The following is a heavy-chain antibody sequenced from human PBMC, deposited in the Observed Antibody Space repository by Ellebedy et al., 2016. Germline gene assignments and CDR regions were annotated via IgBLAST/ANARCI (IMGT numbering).Heavy chain of an antibody. J-gene: IGHJ5*02. V-gene: IGHV4-39*01. D-gene: IGHD6-19*01. Sequence: SETLSLTCTVSGGSISSSSYYWGWIRQPLGKGLEWIGSIYYSGSTYYNPSLKSRVTISVDTSKNQFSLKLGSVTAADTAVYYCARSRPLVSSGWYWFDPWGQGTLVTVSS. CDR3: ARSRPLVSSGWYWFDP. CDR1: GGSISSSSYY. CDR2: IYYSGST.